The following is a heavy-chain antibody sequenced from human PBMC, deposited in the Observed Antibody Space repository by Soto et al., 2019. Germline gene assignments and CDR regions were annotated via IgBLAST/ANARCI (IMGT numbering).Heavy chain of an antibody. CDR3: ARNVGYCTNGVCYYKLYYYYGMDV. J-gene: IGHJ6*02. D-gene: IGHD2-8*01. V-gene: IGHV3-30-3*01. Sequence: QVQLVESGGGVVQPGRSLRLSCAASGFTFSSYAMHWVRQAPGKGLEWVAVISYDGSNKYYADSVRGRFTISRDNSKNTLYLQMNSLRAEDTAVYYCARNVGYCTNGVCYYKLYYYYGMDVSCQGTTVTVSS. CDR2: ISYDGSNK. CDR1: GFTFSSYA.